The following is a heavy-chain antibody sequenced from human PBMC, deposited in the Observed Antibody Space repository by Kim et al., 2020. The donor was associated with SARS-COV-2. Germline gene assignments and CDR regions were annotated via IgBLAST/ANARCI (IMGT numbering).Heavy chain of an antibody. CDR3: ARVDIVVVPAAITYYYYYGMDV. D-gene: IGHD2-2*02. Sequence: SETLSLTCTVSGGSISSGGYYWSWIRQHPGKGLEWIGYIYYSGSTYYNPSLKSRVTISVDTSKNQFSLKLSSVTAADTAVYYCARVDIVVVPAAITYYYYYGMDVWGQGTTVTVSS. J-gene: IGHJ6*02. CDR1: GGSISSGGYY. CDR2: IYYSGST. V-gene: IGHV4-31*03.